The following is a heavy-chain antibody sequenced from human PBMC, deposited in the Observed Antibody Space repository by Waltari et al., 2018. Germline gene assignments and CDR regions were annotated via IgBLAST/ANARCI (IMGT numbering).Heavy chain of an antibody. D-gene: IGHD6-19*01. CDR2: MSHSGST. J-gene: IGHJ5*02. CDR1: GGSISGYS. Sequence: QVQLQESGPGLVKPSETLSLTCTVSGGSISGYSWSWIRQTPGKRLEWIGYMSHSGSTNYNPSLKSRVTISVDRAKNQFSLKLSSVTAVDTAVYYCARGVAVIGFLPLLDAWGQGTLVTVSS. CDR3: ARGVAVIGFLPLLDA. V-gene: IGHV4-59*01.